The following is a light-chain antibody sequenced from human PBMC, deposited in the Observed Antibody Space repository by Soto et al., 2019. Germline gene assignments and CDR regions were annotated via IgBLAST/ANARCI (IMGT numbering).Light chain of an antibody. Sequence: ESVLTQSPATLSLSPGERATLSCRASPSVSNSLAWYQHKPGQAPRLLIYDASNRATGVPTRFSGSGSGTDFTLTISSLEPEDFATYYCQQYNSYSFGQGSRVEIK. CDR2: DAS. V-gene: IGKV3-11*01. J-gene: IGKJ1*01. CDR1: PSVSNS. CDR3: QQYNSYS.